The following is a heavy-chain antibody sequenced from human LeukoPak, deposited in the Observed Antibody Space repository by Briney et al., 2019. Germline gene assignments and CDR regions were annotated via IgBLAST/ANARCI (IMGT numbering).Heavy chain of an antibody. J-gene: IGHJ4*02. D-gene: IGHD6-13*01. V-gene: IGHV3-66*01. CDR3: ARSRIAAAGTCFDY. CDR1: GFTVSSNY. Sequence: PGGSLRLSCAASGFTVSSNYMSWVRQAPGKGLEWVSVIYSGGSTYYADSVEGRFTISRDNSKNTLYLQMNSLRAEDTAVYYCARSRIAAAGTCFDYWGQGTLVTVSS. CDR2: IYSGGST.